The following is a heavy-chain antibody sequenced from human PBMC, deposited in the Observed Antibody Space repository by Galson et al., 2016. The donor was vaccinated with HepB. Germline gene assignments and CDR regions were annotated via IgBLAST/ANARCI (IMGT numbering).Heavy chain of an antibody. CDR3: ARIRVVGRRGNGFDT. V-gene: IGHV2-70*11. Sequence: PALVKPTQTLTLTCTFSGFSLSTSGMCMSWIRQSPGKALEWLARIDWDDDKYYSRSLETRLTISKDTSKNQVVLTMTNMDPGDTATYYGARIRVVGRRGNGFDTWDQGTLVTVAS. CDR1: GFSLSTSGMC. J-gene: IGHJ5*02. CDR2: IDWDDDK. D-gene: IGHD2-2*01.